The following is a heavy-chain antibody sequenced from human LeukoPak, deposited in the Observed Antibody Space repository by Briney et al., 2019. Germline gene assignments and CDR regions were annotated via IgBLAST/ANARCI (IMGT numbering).Heavy chain of an antibody. J-gene: IGHJ5*02. V-gene: IGHV1-8*01. Sequence: ASVRVSCKTSGYTFIRYDINWVRQATGQGLEWMGWMNPNTGNSFFAQKFQGRVTMTRDTSISTAYMELTSLTSEDTAVYYCARGQVEYCGTSSCYFDPWGQGTLVTVSS. CDR1: GYTFIRYD. CDR2: MNPNTGNS. D-gene: IGHD2-21*01. CDR3: ARGQVEYCGTSSCYFDP.